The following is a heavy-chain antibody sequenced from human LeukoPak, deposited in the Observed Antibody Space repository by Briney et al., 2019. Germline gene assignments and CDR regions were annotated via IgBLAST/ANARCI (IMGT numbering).Heavy chain of an antibody. CDR1: GFTVSSNY. V-gene: IGHV3-53*01. CDR3: VRGDYGDYTLFDY. D-gene: IGHD4-17*01. Sequence: PGGSLSLSCAAPGFTVSSNYMSWVRQAPGKGLEWVSVIYSGGSTYYADSVKGRFTISRDNSKNTLYLQMNSLRAEDTAVYYCVRGDYGDYTLFDYWGQGTLVTVSS. J-gene: IGHJ4*02. CDR2: IYSGGST.